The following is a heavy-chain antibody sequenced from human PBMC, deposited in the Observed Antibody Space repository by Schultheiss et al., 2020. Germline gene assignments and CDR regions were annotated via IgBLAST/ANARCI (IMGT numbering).Heavy chain of an antibody. CDR3: ARLGSRYGDYVPYYYYYGMDV. CDR1: GDSVSSNSAA. Sequence: SQTLSLTCAISGDSVSSNSAAWNWIRQSPSRGLEWLGRTYYRSKWYNDYAVSVKSRITINPDTSKNQFSLKLSSVTAADTAVYYCARLGSRYGDYVPYYYYYGMDVWGQGTTGNGYS. V-gene: IGHV6-1*01. D-gene: IGHD4-17*01. J-gene: IGHJ6*02. CDR2: TYYRSKWYN.